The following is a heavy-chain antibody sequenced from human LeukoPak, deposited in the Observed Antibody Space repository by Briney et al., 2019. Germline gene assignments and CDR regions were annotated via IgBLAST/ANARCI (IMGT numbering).Heavy chain of an antibody. J-gene: IGHJ4*02. CDR3: AKVVVAGLGLDY. D-gene: IGHD6-19*01. Sequence: GGSLRLSCAPSGFTFSSYAMHWVRQSPGKGLEWVGFISNDGNNKYYADSVEGRFTISRDDSKNTVYLQMKSLRPEDTSVYYCAKVVVAGLGLDYWGQGTLVTVSS. CDR2: ISNDGNNK. CDR1: GFTFSSYA. V-gene: IGHV3-30*02.